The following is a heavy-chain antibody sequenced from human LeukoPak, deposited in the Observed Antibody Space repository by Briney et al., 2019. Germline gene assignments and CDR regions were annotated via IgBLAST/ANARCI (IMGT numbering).Heavy chain of an antibody. CDR3: AKGGPPTGASPRPWDFNY. CDR2: ISYDGSNK. CDR1: GFTFSNYG. Sequence: GGSLRLSCAASGFTFSNYGMHWVRQAPGKGLEWVAVISYDGSNKYYADSVKGRFTISRDNSKNTLYLQMNSLRVEDTAVYYCAKGGPPTGASPRPWDFNYWGQGTLVTVSS. J-gene: IGHJ4*02. D-gene: IGHD1-26*01. V-gene: IGHV3-30*18.